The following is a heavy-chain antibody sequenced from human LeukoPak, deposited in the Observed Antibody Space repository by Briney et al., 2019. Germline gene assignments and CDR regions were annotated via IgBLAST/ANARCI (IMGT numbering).Heavy chain of an antibody. J-gene: IGHJ4*02. Sequence: SSVKVSCKASVGTFSSYAISWVRQAPGQGLEWMGRIIPVLFSANYAQKFQGRVTITADKSTSTAYMELSSLRSEDTAVYYYASGGISGYCSGGSCYTGGIRTYSYGAPVDYWGQGTLVPVSS. CDR3: ASGGISGYCSGGSCYTGGIRTYSYGAPVDY. V-gene: IGHV1-69*04. D-gene: IGHD2-15*01. CDR2: IIPVLFSA. CDR1: VGTFSSYA.